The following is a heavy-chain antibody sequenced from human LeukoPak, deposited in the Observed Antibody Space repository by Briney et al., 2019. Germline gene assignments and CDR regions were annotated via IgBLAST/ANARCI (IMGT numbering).Heavy chain of an antibody. J-gene: IGHJ3*02. Sequence: EGSLRLSCAASGFTFSSYSINWVRQAPGKGLEWVSSISGSSTYIYYADSVKGRFTISRDNAKNSLYLQMNSLRAEDSAVYYCARHRSSSWLDAFDIWGQGTMVTVSS. CDR3: ARHRSSSWLDAFDI. CDR2: ISGSSTYI. D-gene: IGHD6-6*01. V-gene: IGHV3-21*01. CDR1: GFTFSSYS.